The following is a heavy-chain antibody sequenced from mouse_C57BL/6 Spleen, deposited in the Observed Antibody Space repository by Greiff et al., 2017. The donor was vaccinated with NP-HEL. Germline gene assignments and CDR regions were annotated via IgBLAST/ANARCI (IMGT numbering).Heavy chain of an antibody. CDR1: GFTFSDYY. CDR2: INYDGSST. J-gene: IGHJ2*01. CDR3: ARGEGLPFDY. V-gene: IGHV5-16*01. D-gene: IGHD2-1*01. Sequence: EVQVVESEGGLVQPGSSMKLSCTASGFTFSDYYMAWVRQVPEKGLEWVANINYDGSSTYYLDSLKSRFIISRDNAKNILYLQMSSLKSEDTATYYCARGEGLPFDYWGQGTTLTVSS.